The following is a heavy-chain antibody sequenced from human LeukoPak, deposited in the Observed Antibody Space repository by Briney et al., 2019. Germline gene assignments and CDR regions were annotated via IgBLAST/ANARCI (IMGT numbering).Heavy chain of an antibody. D-gene: IGHD4-17*01. J-gene: IGHJ4*02. CDR1: GYSFTHHN. CDR2: IKPNNGDT. CDR3: ARVLSAVTSTFDY. Sequence: ASVKVSCKASGYSFTHHNVHWVRQAPGQALEWMGWIKPNNGDTKFSQKFQDRVTLTSDTSIDTAYMEMSDLTSDDTAIYYCARVLSAVTSTFDYWGQGTLVTVSS. V-gene: IGHV1-2*02.